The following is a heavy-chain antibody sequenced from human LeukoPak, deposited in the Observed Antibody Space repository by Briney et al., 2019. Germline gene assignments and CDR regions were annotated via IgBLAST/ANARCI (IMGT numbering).Heavy chain of an antibody. V-gene: IGHV3-21*01. CDR1: GFTFSSYS. Sequence: GGSLRLSCAASGFTFSSYSMNWVRQAPGKGLEWVSSISSSSSYIYYADSVKGRFTISRDNAKNSLYLQMNSLRAEDTAVYYCARVLGIAVAGTVARGSSIDYWGQGTLATVSS. CDR3: ARVLGIAVAGTVARGSSIDY. CDR2: ISSSSSYI. J-gene: IGHJ4*02. D-gene: IGHD6-19*01.